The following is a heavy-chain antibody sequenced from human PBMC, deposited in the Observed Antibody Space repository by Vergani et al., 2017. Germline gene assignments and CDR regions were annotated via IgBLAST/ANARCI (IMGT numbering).Heavy chain of an antibody. J-gene: IGHJ4*02. V-gene: IGHV4-4*09. CDR2: IYTSGST. D-gene: IGHD3-10*01. Sequence: QVQLQESGPGLVKPSETLSLTCTVSGGSISSYYWSWIRQPPGKGLEWIGYIYTSGSTNYNPSLKSRVTISVDPSKNQFSLKLSSVTAADTAVYYCARQARYYYGSGSYPYFDYWGQGTLVIVSS. CDR3: ARQARYYYGSGSYPYFDY. CDR1: GGSISSYY.